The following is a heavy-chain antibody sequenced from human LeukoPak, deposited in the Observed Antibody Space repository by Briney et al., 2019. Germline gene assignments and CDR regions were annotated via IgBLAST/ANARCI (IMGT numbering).Heavy chain of an antibody. CDR3: VRDGEGSTPFDS. CDR1: GFTMSSYW. J-gene: IGHJ4*02. CDR2: IDFDGSGT. D-gene: IGHD2-2*01. Sequence: GGSLRLSCAASGFTMSSYWMHWVRQAPGKGLVWVSRIDFDGSGTPYADSVRGRFTISRDNAKNALYLQMNSLRVEDTAVYYCVRDGEGSTPFDSWGQGTLVTVSS. V-gene: IGHV3-74*01.